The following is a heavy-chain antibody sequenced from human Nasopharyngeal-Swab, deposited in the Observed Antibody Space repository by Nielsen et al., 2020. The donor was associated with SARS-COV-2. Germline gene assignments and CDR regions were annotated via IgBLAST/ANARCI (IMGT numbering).Heavy chain of an antibody. D-gene: IGHD3-9*01. CDR3: ARDVPYYDILTGYYERKKMDA. CDR1: GYTFTSYA. J-gene: IGHJ6*02. Sequence: ASVKVSCKASGYTFTSYAMNWVRQAPGQGLEWMGWINTNTGNPTYAQGFTGRFVFSLDTSVSTAYLQISSLKAEDTAVYYCARDVPYYDILTGYYERKKMDAWGQGTTVTVSS. CDR2: INTNTGNP. V-gene: IGHV7-4-1*02.